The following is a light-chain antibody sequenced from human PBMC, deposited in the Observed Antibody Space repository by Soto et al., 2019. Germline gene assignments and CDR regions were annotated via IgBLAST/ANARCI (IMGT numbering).Light chain of an antibody. J-gene: IGKJ5*01. CDR3: QQRGET. CDR2: DAS. CDR1: QGISTY. V-gene: IGKV3D-11*01. Sequence: EVVLTQSPATLSLSPGERATLSCTASQGISTYIAWYQQKPGHPPRLLMFDASRRAPGIPPRFSGGGFGTQFTLTINNLEPDDFAVYYCQQRGETFGPGTRLEIK.